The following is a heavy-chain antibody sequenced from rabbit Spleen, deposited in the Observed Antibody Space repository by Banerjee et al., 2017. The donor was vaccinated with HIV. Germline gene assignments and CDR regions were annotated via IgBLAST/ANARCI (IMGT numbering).Heavy chain of an antibody. CDR3: ARDTGTSFSTYGMDL. Sequence: QSLEESGGDLVKPGASLTLTCTASGFSFNSDYYICWVRQAPGKGLEWIACIYGGDIHSTAYASWAKGRFTISKTSSTTVTLQMTSLTAADTATYFCARDTGTSFSTYGMDLWGQGPSSPS. CDR2: IYGGDIHST. J-gene: IGHJ6*01. D-gene: IGHD8-1*01. V-gene: IGHV1S40*01. CDR1: GFSFNSDYY.